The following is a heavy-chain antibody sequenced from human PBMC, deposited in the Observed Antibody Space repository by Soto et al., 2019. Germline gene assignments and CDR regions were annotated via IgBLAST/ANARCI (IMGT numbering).Heavy chain of an antibody. V-gene: IGHV4-30-4*01. J-gene: IGHJ2*01. CDR3: AREIMPLTNDWYFDL. Sequence: QVQLQESGPGLVKPSETLSLTCTVSGGSISGGVHSWSWIRQPPAKGLEWIGHIFDIGSTYYSPSLKCRLTISGDTSRNQFSLRLSSVTAADTAVYYCAREIMPLTNDWYFDLWGRGTLVTVSS. CDR1: GGSISGGVHS. D-gene: IGHD2-8*01. CDR2: IFDIGST.